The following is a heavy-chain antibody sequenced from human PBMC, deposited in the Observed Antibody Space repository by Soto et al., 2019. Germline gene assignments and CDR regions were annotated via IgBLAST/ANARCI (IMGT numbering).Heavy chain of an antibody. Sequence: QVQLVQSGAEVKKPGASVKVSCKASGYTFTSYGISWVRQAPGQGLEWMGWISAYNGNTNYAQKLQGRVTMTTDTSTSKAYMELRSLGSDDTAVYYCARRGQWLVQGGDWFDPWGQGTLVTVSS. D-gene: IGHD6-19*01. CDR3: ARRGQWLVQGGDWFDP. CDR1: GYTFTSYG. J-gene: IGHJ5*02. CDR2: ISAYNGNT. V-gene: IGHV1-18*01.